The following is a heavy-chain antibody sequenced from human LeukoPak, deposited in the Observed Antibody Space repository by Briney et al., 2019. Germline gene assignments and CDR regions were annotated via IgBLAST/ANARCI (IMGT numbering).Heavy chain of an antibody. CDR3: ARGGGGWFRGVLYYYMDV. CDR2: INPNSGGT. CDR1: GYTFTGYY. V-gene: IGHV1-2*02. Sequence: ASVKVSCKASGYTFTGYYMHWMRQAPGQGREWMGWINPNSGGTNYAQKFQGRVTMARDTSISTAYMELSSLRSEDTAVYYCARGGGGWFRGVLYYYMDVWGKGTTVTISS. J-gene: IGHJ6*03. D-gene: IGHD3-10*01.